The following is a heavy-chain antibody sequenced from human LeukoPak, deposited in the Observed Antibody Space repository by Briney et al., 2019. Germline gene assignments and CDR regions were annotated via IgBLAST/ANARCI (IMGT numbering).Heavy chain of an antibody. Sequence: ASVKVSCKASGYTFTNYYIYWLRQAPGQGLEWMGWINPNSGGTNYAQKFQGRVTMTRDTSISTAYMELSRLRSDDTAVYYCASERRIVVVYYYMDVWGKGTTVTVSS. V-gene: IGHV1-2*02. CDR2: INPNSGGT. CDR3: ASERRIVVVYYYMDV. J-gene: IGHJ6*03. CDR1: GYTFTNYY. D-gene: IGHD2-21*01.